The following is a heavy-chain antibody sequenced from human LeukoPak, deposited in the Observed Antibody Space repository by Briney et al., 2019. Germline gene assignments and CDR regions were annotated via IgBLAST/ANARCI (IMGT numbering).Heavy chain of an antibody. CDR3: STDSSGYHFDY. J-gene: IGHJ4*01. CDR2: ITAYNSNT. V-gene: IGHV1-18*01. CDR1: GYSFTSSS. D-gene: IGHD3-22*01. Sequence: GASVKVSCKASGYSFTSSSISWVRQAHGQGLELMGWITAYNSNTNYAYTLQVRVTMTTATSTSTAYMDMRSMRSYDTAVYYCSTDSSGYHFDYWGQGTLVTVSS.